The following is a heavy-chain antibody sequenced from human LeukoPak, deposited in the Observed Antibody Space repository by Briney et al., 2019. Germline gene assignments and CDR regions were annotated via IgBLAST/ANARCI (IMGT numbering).Heavy chain of an antibody. CDR1: GFTFSSYS. CDR2: ISWNSGSI. CDR3: AKDIMVRGVIQEVFDY. J-gene: IGHJ4*02. Sequence: GGSLRLSCAASGFTFSSYSMNWVRQAPGKGLEWVSGISWNSGSIGYADSVKGRFTISRDNAKNSLYLQMNSLRAEDTALYYCAKDIMVRGVIQEVFDYWGQGTLVTVSS. V-gene: IGHV3-9*01. D-gene: IGHD3-10*01.